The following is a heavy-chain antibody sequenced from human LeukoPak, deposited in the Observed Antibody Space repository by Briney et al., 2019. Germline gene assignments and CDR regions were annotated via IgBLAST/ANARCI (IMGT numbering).Heavy chain of an antibody. Sequence: GESLKISCKGSGYIFTTYWIAWVRQMPGKGLEWMWLIYPGDSDTRYSPSFQGQVTISADKSISTAYLQWSSLEASDTAMYYCARHGGSYDYDSWGQGTLVTVSS. D-gene: IGHD5-12*01. CDR2: IYPGDSDT. V-gene: IGHV5-51*01. CDR3: ARHGGSYDYDS. J-gene: IGHJ4*02. CDR1: GYIFTTYW.